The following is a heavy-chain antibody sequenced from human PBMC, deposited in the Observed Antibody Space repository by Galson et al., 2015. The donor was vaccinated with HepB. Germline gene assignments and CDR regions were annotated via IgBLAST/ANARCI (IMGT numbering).Heavy chain of an antibody. D-gene: IGHD5-12*01. V-gene: IGHV4-59*01. CDR3: ASSYGGYVTFGY. CDR2: IYYSGST. CDR1: GGSISSYY. Sequence: ETLSLTCTVSGGSISSYYWSWIRQPPGKGLEWIGYIYYSGSTNYNPSLKSRVTISADTSKNQFSLKLSSVTAADTAVYYCASSYGGYVTFGYWGQGTLVTVSS. J-gene: IGHJ4*02.